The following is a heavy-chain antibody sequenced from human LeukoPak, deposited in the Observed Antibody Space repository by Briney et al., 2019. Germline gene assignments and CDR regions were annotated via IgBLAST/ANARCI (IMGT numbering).Heavy chain of an antibody. J-gene: IGHJ4*02. CDR3: ARDGGGRSGSYEFDY. CDR2: INAGNGNT. CDR1: GYAFTSYN. D-gene: IGHD1-26*01. Sequence: ASVKVSCTASGYAFTSYNIHWVRQAPGQRPEWMGWINAGNGNTKYSQKFQGRVTITRDTSASIAHMEMSSLRSEDTAVYYCARDGGGRSGSYEFDYWGQGTLVTVSS. V-gene: IGHV1-3*01.